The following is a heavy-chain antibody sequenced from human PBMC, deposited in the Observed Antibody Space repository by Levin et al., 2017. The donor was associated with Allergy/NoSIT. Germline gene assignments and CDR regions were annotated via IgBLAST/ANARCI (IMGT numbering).Heavy chain of an antibody. J-gene: IGHJ4*02. D-gene: IGHD6-13*01. Sequence: PGGSLRLSCAASGFTFSSYAMSWVRQAPGKGLEWVSAISGSGAGTYYADSVKGRFTISRDNSKNTLYLQMNSLRAEDTAVYYCAKEYGSWSFRDYFDYWGQGTLVTVSS. CDR1: GFTFSSYA. CDR3: AKEYGSWSFRDYFDY. CDR2: ISGSGAGT. V-gene: IGHV3-23*01.